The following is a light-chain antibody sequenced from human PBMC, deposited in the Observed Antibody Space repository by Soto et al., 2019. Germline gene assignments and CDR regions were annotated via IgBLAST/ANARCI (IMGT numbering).Light chain of an antibody. Sequence: EIVMTQSPATLSVSPGERATLSCRASQSVSSNLAWYQQKFGQAPRLLIYGASTRATGIPARFSGSGSGTDFTLTISSLQSEDLAVYYCQQYNNWPRTFGQGTKVEIK. V-gene: IGKV3-15*01. J-gene: IGKJ1*01. CDR1: QSVSSN. CDR3: QQYNNWPRT. CDR2: GAS.